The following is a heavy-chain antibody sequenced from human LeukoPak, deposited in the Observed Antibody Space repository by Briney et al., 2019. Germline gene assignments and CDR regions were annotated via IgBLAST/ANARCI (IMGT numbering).Heavy chain of an antibody. CDR3: TRDSLPHYYDSSGSF. CDR1: GFNFGDYV. V-gene: IGHV3-49*04. D-gene: IGHD3-22*01. Sequence: GGSLRLSCTTSGFNFGDYVMSWVRQAPGKGLEWIGFIRSKVYGGSTEYAASVNGRFTISRDDFKSIAYLQMNSLKTEGTAVYYCTRDSLPHYYDSSGSFWGKGTTVTVSS. J-gene: IGHJ6*04. CDR2: IRSKVYGGST.